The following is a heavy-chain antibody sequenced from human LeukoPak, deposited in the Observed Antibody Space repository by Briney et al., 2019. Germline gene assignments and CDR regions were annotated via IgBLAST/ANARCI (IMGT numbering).Heavy chain of an antibody. V-gene: IGHV3-30*02. CDR1: GFIFSNYG. D-gene: IGHD3-22*01. J-gene: IGHJ4*02. CDR3: AKGLKSFYYDTSGYYYFDY. Sequence: GGSLRLSCAASGFIFSNYGMYWVRQAPGKGLEWVAFIRYDGGNKYYADSVKGRFTISRDNPKNTLYLQMNSLRAEDTAVYYCAKGLKSFYYDTSGYYYFDYWGQGTLVTVSS. CDR2: IRYDGGNK.